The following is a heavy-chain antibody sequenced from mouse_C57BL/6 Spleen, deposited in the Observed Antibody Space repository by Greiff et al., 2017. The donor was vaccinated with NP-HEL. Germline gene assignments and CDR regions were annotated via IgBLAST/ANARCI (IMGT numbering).Heavy chain of an antibody. CDR3: ARRAPLVYFDY. CDR1: GYTFTSYW. D-gene: IGHD3-3*01. Sequence: VQLQQPGAELVKPGASVKLSCKASGYTFTSYWMQWVKQRPGQGLEWIGEIDPSDSYTNYNQKFKGKATLTVDTSSSTAYMQLSSLTSEDSAVYYCARRAPLVYFDYWGQGTTLTVSS. J-gene: IGHJ2*01. CDR2: IDPSDSYT. V-gene: IGHV1-50*01.